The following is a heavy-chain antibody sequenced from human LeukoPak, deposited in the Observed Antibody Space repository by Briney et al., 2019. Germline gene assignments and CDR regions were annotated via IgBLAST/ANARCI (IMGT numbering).Heavy chain of an antibody. CDR1: GYTFTSYG. Sequence: ASVKVSCKASGYTFTSYGISWVRQAPGQGLEWMGWISAYNGNTNYAQKLQGRVTMTTDTSTSTAYMELRSLRSDDTAVYYCARGQYYYDSSGYYYFDYWGQGTLVTVSS. J-gene: IGHJ4*02. CDR3: ARGQYYYDSSGYYYFDY. V-gene: IGHV1-18*01. CDR2: ISAYNGNT. D-gene: IGHD3-22*01.